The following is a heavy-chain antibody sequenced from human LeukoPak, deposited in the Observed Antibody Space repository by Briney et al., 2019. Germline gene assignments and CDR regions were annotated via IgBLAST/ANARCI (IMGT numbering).Heavy chain of an antibody. V-gene: IGHV3-53*01. CDR1: GFTVSNIY. D-gene: IGHD6-19*01. CDR2: IYSGVSP. J-gene: IGHJ4*02. CDR3: ARDHISSGWYVGFDY. Sequence: GGSLRLSCAASGFTVSNIYVSWVRQAPGNGLEWLSVIYSGVSPYYADSVKGRFTISRDNSKNTLYLQMNSLTVEDTAVYYCARDHISSGWYVGFDYWGQGTLVTVSS.